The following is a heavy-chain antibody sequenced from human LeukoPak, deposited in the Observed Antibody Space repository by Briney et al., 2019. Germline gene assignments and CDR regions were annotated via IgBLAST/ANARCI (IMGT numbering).Heavy chain of an antibody. CDR2: ISGSGGST. CDR1: GFTFSSYA. J-gene: IGHJ4*02. Sequence: GGSLRLSCAAPGFTFSSYAMSWVRQAPGKGLEWVSAISGSGGSTYYADSVKGRFTISRDNSKNTLYLQMNSLRAEDTAVYYCAKSPDYGDFLYFDYWGQGTLVTVSS. CDR3: AKSPDYGDFLYFDY. D-gene: IGHD4-17*01. V-gene: IGHV3-23*01.